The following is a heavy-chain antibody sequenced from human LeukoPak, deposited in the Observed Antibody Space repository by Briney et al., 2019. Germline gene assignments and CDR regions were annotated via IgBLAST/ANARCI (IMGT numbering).Heavy chain of an antibody. D-gene: IGHD6-19*01. J-gene: IGHJ4*02. V-gene: IGHV4-59*01. CDR2: IYYSRIT. CDR1: GDSIINYY. Sequence: SETLSLTCTVSGDSIINYYWTWIRQPPGKGLEWIGHIYYSRITEYNPSLKSRVTISVDTSQNQFSLKVNSVTAADTAVYFCARGDGWGDAVDGMGYWGQGILVTVSS. CDR3: ARGDGWGDAVDGMGY.